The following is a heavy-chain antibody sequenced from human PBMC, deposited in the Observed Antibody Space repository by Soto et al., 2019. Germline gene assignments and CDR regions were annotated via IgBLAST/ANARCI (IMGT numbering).Heavy chain of an antibody. CDR1: GFTFSSYA. D-gene: IGHD2-21*01. CDR2: ISGSGGST. J-gene: IGHJ4*02. V-gene: IGHV3-23*01. Sequence: EVQLLESGGGLVQPGGSLRLSCAASGFTFSSYAMSWVRQAPGKGLEWVSAISGSGGSTYYADSVKGPFTISSANSKNTLDLQMSSMRAEDTAVYYCAKGVALFDYWGQGTLVTVSS. CDR3: AKGVALFDY.